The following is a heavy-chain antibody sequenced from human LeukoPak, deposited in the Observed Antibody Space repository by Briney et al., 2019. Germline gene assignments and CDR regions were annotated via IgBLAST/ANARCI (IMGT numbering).Heavy chain of an antibody. J-gene: IGHJ5*02. D-gene: IGHD2-2*01. CDR2: IYYSGST. CDR3: ARVPPLHCSSTSCYLRWFDP. Sequence: SETPSLTCTVSGGSISSYYWSWIRQPPGKGLEWIGYIYYSGSTNYNPSLKSRVTISVDTSKNQFSLKLSSVTAADTAVYYCARVPPLHCSSTSCYLRWFDPWGQGTLVTVSS. V-gene: IGHV4-59*12. CDR1: GGSISSYY.